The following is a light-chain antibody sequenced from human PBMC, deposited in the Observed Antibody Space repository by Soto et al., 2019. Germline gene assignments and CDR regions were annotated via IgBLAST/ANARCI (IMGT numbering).Light chain of an antibody. CDR1: QSISTS. V-gene: IGKV1-5*03. Sequence: DIQMTQPPSPVSAFVGDGVTITCRASQSISTSLAWYQQKPGKAPKLLIYLASSLESGVPARFSGSGSATDFTLSISSLQPDDFATYYCQQYGSYSRTFGQGTKVDIK. CDR3: QQYGSYSRT. J-gene: IGKJ1*01. CDR2: LAS.